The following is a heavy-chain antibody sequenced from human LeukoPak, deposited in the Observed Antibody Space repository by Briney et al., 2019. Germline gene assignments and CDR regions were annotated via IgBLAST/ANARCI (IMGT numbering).Heavy chain of an antibody. CDR3: ARDRLRAAAYYFDH. D-gene: IGHD6-25*01. CDR1: GFIFSNYA. CDR2: IAADGRDK. V-gene: IGHV3-30*04. J-gene: IGHJ4*02. Sequence: GGSLRLSCAASGFIFSNYAMQWVRQAPGKGLEWVAVIAADGRDKHHADSVKGRFTISRDSSKNTVYLQMNSLRAEDTAVYYCARDRLRAAAYYFDHWGQGTLVTVSS.